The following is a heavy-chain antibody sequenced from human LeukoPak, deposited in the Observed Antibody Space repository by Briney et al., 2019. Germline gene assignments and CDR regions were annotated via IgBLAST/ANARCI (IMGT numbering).Heavy chain of an antibody. J-gene: IGHJ4*02. D-gene: IGHD3-22*01. Sequence: GGSLRLSCAASGFTVSSNYMSWVRQAPGKGLEWVSAISGSGGSTYYADSVKGRFTISRDNSKNTLYLQMNSLRAEDTAVYYCAKDLLQNPPSRAVGYWGQGTLVTVSS. V-gene: IGHV3-23*01. CDR3: AKDLLQNPPSRAVGY. CDR1: GFTVSSNY. CDR2: ISGSGGST.